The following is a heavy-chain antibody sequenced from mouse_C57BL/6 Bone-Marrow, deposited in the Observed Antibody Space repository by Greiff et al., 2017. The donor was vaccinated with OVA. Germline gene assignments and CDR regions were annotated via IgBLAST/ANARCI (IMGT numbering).Heavy chain of an antibody. Sequence: QVQLQQSGAELVRPGASVTLSCKASGYTFTDYEMHWVKQTPVHGLEWIGAIDPETGGTAYNQKFKGKAILTADKSSSTAYMELRSLTSEDSAVYDCTRGFLDYYGSSYVGYWGQGTTLTVSS. CDR2: IDPETGGT. D-gene: IGHD1-1*01. J-gene: IGHJ2*01. V-gene: IGHV1-15*01. CDR3: TRGFLDYYGSSYVGY. CDR1: GYTFTDYE.